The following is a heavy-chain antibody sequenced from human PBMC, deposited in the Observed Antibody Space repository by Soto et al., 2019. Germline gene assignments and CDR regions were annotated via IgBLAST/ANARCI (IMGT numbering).Heavy chain of an antibody. CDR2: IYYSGST. CDR1: GGSISSYY. D-gene: IGHD3-10*01. Sequence: SETLSLTCTVSGGSISSYYWSWIRQPPGKGLEWIGYIYYSGSTNYNPSLKSRVTISVDTSKNQFSLKLSSVTAADTAVYYCARIKYIMVRGETKFDPWGQGTLVTVSS. V-gene: IGHV4-59*08. J-gene: IGHJ5*02. CDR3: ARIKYIMVRGETKFDP.